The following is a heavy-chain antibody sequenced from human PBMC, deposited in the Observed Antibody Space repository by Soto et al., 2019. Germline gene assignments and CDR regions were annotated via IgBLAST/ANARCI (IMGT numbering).Heavy chain of an antibody. CDR1: VASITGVGSY. J-gene: IGHJ5*02. Sequence: QVQLQESGPGLVKPSQTLSLPGIFPVASITGVGSYWSWIGQPPGKARGWFGYIYYSGSTYYNPSLKSRVTISVDTSKNQFSLKLSSVTAADTAVYYCARIIGGWVPAAELGWFDPWGQGTLVTVSS. D-gene: IGHD2-2*01. V-gene: IGHV4-31*03. CDR3: ARIIGGWVPAAELGWFDP. CDR2: IYYSGST.